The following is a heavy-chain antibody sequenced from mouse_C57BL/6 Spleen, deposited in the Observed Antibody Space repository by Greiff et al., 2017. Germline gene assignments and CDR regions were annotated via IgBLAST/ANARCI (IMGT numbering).Heavy chain of an antibody. CDR1: GYTFPRYD. Sequence: QVQLQQSGPELVKPGASVKLSCKASGYTFPRYDIYWVKQRPGQGLAWIGWIDPSVGSTKYNEKFKGKATLTVDTSSSTAYMELHSLTSEDSAVYFCARSVVDYFDYWGQGTTLTVSS. J-gene: IGHJ2*01. V-gene: IGHV1-85*01. CDR3: ARSVVDYFDY. D-gene: IGHD1-1*02. CDR2: IDPSVGST.